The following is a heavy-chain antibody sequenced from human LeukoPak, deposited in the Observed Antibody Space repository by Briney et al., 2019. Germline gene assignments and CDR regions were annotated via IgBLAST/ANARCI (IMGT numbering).Heavy chain of an antibody. CDR2: IDTNTGNP. Sequence: GASVKVSCKASGYRFTSYAMNWVRQAPGHGLEWMGWIDTNTGNPTYSQGFTGRFVFSLDTSVSTAYLQISSLKAEDTAVYYCARDLAYYDSSGYTSRLVQNGGQGTLVTVS. D-gene: IGHD3-22*01. V-gene: IGHV7-4-1*02. CDR3: ARDLAYYDSSGYTSRLVQN. CDR1: GYRFTSYA. J-gene: IGHJ1*01.